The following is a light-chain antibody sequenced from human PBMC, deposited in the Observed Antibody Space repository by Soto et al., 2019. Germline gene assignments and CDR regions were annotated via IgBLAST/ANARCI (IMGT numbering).Light chain of an antibody. CDR2: YDD. J-gene: IGLJ2*01. V-gene: IGLV1-36*01. Sequence: QSVLTQPPSVSEAPRQRVTISCSGSTSNIGNNAVNWYQQLPGKAPKLLIYYDDLLPSGVSDRFSGSKSATSASLAISGLQSDDEADYYCAAWDDSLNGVVFGGGTKLTVL. CDR3: AAWDDSLNGVV. CDR1: TSNIGNNA.